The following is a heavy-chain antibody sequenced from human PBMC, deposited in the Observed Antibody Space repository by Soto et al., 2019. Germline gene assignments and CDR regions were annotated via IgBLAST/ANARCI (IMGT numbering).Heavy chain of an antibody. D-gene: IGHD4-17*01. J-gene: IGHJ5*02. CDR3: ATSMTTLTTSWFDP. V-gene: IGHV4-4*02. CDR1: GDSIRSRNW. Sequence: QVQLQESGPGLVKPSGTLSLTCAVSGDSIRSRNWWSWVRQPPGKGLEWIGEIDHSGSTNYNPSLKSRVPISIDMSNNQFSRKLSSVTAADTAVYYCATSMTTLTTSWFDPWGQGTLVTVSS. CDR2: IDHSGST.